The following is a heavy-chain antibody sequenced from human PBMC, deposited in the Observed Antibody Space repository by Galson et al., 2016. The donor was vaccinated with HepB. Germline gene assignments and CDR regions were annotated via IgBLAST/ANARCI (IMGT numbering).Heavy chain of an antibody. CDR3: ESGYSYGYFYY. CDR2: ISSSSSYI. V-gene: IGHV3-21*01. D-gene: IGHD5-18*01. Sequence: SLRLSCAASGFTFSSYSMNWVRQAPGKGLEWVSSISSSSSYIYYADSVKGRFTISSDNAKNSLYLKMNSLRAEDTAVYYCESGYSYGYFYYWGREPWSPSPQ. J-gene: IGHJ4*02. CDR1: GFTFSSYS.